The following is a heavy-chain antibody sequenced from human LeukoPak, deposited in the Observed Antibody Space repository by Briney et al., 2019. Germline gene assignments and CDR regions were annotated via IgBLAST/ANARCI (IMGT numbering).Heavy chain of an antibody. D-gene: IGHD5-12*01. CDR1: GFTFSSYG. CDR2: ISGSGGST. V-gene: IGHV3-23*01. Sequence: GGSLRLSCAASGFTFSSYGMSWVRQAPGKGLEWVSAISGSGGSTYYADSVKDRFTISRDNSKNTLYLQMNSLRAEDTAVYYCAKSLVATITSWGQGTLVTVSS. CDR3: AKSLVATITS. J-gene: IGHJ4*02.